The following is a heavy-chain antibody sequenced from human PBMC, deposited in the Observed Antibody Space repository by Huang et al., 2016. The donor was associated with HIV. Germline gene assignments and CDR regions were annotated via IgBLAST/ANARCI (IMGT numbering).Heavy chain of an antibody. D-gene: IGHD2-21*02. J-gene: IGHJ3*01. CDR3: ARPPTYSDDGGYYIDAFGV. CDR2: IYSGDSDV. Sequence: EVQLVQSGAEMKRPGESLKISCTVSGYSFTRQWFGWVRQMPGKGPEWMGIIYSGDSDVKYRPTFQGQVTISADNSISTAYLQWKSLKVSDTAMYFCARPPTYSDDGGYYIDAFGVWGRGTMVTVS. CDR1: GYSFTRQW. V-gene: IGHV5-51*03.